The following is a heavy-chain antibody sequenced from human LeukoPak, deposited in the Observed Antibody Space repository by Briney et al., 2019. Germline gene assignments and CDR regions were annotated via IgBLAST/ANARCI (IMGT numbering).Heavy chain of an antibody. CDR2: IYYSGST. Sequence: SETLSLTCTVSGASISDYYWSWIRQPPGKGLEWMGYIYYSGSTNYHPSLKNRVTISVDTSKNQFSLKLSSVTAADTAVYYCAGAKAAAGIDYFDYWGQGTLVTVSS. J-gene: IGHJ4*02. V-gene: IGHV4-59*01. CDR1: GASISDYY. D-gene: IGHD6-13*01. CDR3: AGAKAAAGIDYFDY.